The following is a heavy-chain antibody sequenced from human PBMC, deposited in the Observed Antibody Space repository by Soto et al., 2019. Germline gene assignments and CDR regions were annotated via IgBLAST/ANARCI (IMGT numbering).Heavy chain of an antibody. CDR2: ISYDGSNK. CDR3: AKDYPSGTGGARGDPGDEYYYYGMDV. J-gene: IGHJ6*02. Sequence: GGSLRLSCAASGFTFSSYGMHWVRQAPGKGLEWVAVISYDGSNKYYADSVKGRFTISRDNSKNTLYLQMNSLRAEDTAVYYCAKDYPSGTGGARGDPGDEYYYYGMDVWGQGTTVTVSS. D-gene: IGHD1-26*01. V-gene: IGHV3-30*18. CDR1: GFTFSSYG.